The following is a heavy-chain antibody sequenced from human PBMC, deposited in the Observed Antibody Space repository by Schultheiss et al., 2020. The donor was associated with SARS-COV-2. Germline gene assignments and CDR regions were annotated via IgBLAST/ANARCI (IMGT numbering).Heavy chain of an antibody. CDR2: ISGSGCST. V-gene: IGHV3-23*01. D-gene: IGHD6-13*01. J-gene: IGHJ4*02. CDR1: GLNFGSFA. Sequence: GGSLRLSCAVSGLNFGSFAMSWVRQSPGKGLEWLSSISGSGCSTYYADSVKGRFTIYRDNSKNTLYLQMNSLRAEDTAVYYCASTQDPYSTPFDYWGQGTLVTVSS. CDR3: ASTQDPYSTPFDY.